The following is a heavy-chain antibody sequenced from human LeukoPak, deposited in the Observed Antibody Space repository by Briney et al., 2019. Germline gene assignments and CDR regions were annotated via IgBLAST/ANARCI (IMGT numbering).Heavy chain of an antibody. CDR1: GGSISSSSYY. D-gene: IGHD1-7*01. J-gene: IGHJ4*02. V-gene: IGHV4-39*07. CDR3: ATGNWNYGSSAFDY. Sequence: PSETLSLTCTVSGGSISSSSYYWGWIRQPPGKGLEWIGSIYYSGSTYYNPSLKSRVTISVDTSKNQFSLKLSSVTAADTAVYYCATGNWNYGSSAFDYWGQGTQVTVSS. CDR2: IYYSGST.